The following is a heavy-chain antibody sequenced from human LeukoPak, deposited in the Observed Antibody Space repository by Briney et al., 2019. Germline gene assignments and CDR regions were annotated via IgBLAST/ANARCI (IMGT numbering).Heavy chain of an antibody. CDR2: IKRDGSEK. J-gene: IGHJ4*02. CDR1: GFTFRDYW. V-gene: IGHV3-7*01. D-gene: IGHD2-15*01. Sequence: PGGSLRLSCSASGFTFRDYWMSCVRQAPGKGLEWVANIKRDGSEKNYDDSVVGRFTISRDNAENSVYLQMNSLRAEDTAVYYCARDLRGGHFDYWGQGTLVTVSS. CDR3: ARDLRGGHFDY.